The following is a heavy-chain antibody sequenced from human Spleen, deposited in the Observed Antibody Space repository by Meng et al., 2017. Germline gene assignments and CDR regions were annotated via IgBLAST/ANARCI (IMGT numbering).Heavy chain of an antibody. J-gene: IGHJ5*02. V-gene: IGHV3-23*01. CDR3: AKGEQWLLLLGDWFDP. D-gene: IGHD6-19*01. CDR2: ISGTGGKT. CDR1: GFTVSSNY. Sequence: GESLKISCAASGFTVSSNYMSWVRQAPGKGLEWVSGISGTGGKTYYADSVKGRFTVSRDNSNNTLFLQMNTLRAEDTAVYFCAKGEQWLLLLGDWFDPWGQGTLVTVSS.